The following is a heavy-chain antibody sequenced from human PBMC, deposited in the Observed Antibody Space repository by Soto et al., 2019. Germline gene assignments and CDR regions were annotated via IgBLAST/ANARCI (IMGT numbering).Heavy chain of an antibody. V-gene: IGHV3-74*01. CDR1: VFTLVNYW. D-gene: IGHD1-1*01. Sequence: PGGSLRLSCASSVFTLVNYWMHWVRQAPGKGLVWVSRINDYGTTINYAESVEGRFIISRDDAKSEVYLQMNNLRAEDSAVYYCARGGLEPFDYWGQGALVTVS. CDR2: INDYGTTI. J-gene: IGHJ4*02. CDR3: ARGGLEPFDY.